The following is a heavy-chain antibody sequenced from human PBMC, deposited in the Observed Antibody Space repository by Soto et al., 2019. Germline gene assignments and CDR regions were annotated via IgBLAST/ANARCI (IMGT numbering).Heavy chain of an antibody. CDR1: GFTFSSYA. CDR2: ISSST. J-gene: IGHJ4*02. Sequence: EVQLLESGGGLVQPGGSLRLSCAASGFTFSSYAMTWVRQAPGKGLEWVPTISSSTYYADSVKGRFTISRDNSKNTLYLQMNSLRAEDTAVYYCAKREGRNFDYWGQGTLVTVSS. CDR3: AKREGRNFDY. D-gene: IGHD3-10*01. V-gene: IGHV3-23*01.